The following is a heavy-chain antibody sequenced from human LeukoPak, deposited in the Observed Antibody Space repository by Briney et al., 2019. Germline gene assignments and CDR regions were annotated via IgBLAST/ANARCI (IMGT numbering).Heavy chain of an antibody. CDR1: GXTVSSNY. V-gene: IGHV3-53*01. D-gene: IGHD6-19*01. CDR3: ARGYSSGGGPFDR. CDR2: IDTSGST. Sequence: GGSLRLSCAASGXTVSSNYMSWVRQAPGKGLEWVSVIDTSGSTYYADSVKGRFTISRDNSKNTLYLQMNSLRAEDTAVYYCARGYSSGGGPFDRWGQGTLVTVSS. J-gene: IGHJ5*02.